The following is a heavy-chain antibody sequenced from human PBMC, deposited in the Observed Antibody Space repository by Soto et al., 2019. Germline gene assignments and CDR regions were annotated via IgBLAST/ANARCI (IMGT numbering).Heavy chain of an antibody. Sequence: XESLKISCKTSGYSFISYWVAWVRQKPGKGLEWMGTFYPGDSTSTYSPSFQGQVTISVDKSISTAYLHLSSLKASDTAMYYCARIIGYCRNNDCSWTFDIWGQGTPVTVSS. V-gene: IGHV5-51*01. CDR3: ARIIGYCRNNDCSWTFDI. D-gene: IGHD2-2*03. CDR1: GYSFISYW. J-gene: IGHJ4*02. CDR2: FYPGDSTS.